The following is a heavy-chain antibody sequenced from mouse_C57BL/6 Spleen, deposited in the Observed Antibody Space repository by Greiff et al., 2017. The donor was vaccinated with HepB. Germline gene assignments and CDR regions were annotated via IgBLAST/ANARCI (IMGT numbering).Heavy chain of an antibody. Sequence: EVQLQQSGPELVKPGASVKIPCKASGYTFTDYNMDWVKQSHGKSLEWIGDINPNNGGTIYNQKFKGKATLTVDKSSSTAYMELRSLTSEDTAVYYCASGGSTGRYLYFDVWGTGTTVTVSS. CDR3: ASGGSTGRYLYFDV. CDR1: GYTFTDYN. CDR2: INPNNGGT. J-gene: IGHJ1*03. D-gene: IGHD4-1*02. V-gene: IGHV1-18*01.